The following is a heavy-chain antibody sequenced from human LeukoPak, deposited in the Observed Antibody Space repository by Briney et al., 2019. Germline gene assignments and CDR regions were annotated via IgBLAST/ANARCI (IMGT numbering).Heavy chain of an antibody. CDR1: GFTFSNYA. CDR3: ANYRDDFWSGYNDAFDI. J-gene: IGHJ3*02. V-gene: IGHV3-23*01. CDR2: ISGSGGST. D-gene: IGHD3-3*01. Sequence: PGGSLRLSCAASGFTFSNYAMSWVRQAPGKGLEWVSAISGSGGSTYYADSVKGRFTISRDNSKNTLYLQMNSLRAEDTAVYYCANYRDDFWSGYNDAFDIWGQGTMVTVSS.